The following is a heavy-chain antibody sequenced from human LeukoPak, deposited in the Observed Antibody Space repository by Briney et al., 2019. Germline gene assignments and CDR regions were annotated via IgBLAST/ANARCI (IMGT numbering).Heavy chain of an antibody. CDR3: ARSLGHYWNGEGY. D-gene: IGHD1-1*01. CDR1: GGSISSSDYF. Sequence: SETLSLTCTVSGGSISSSDYFWGWVRQPPGKGLEWIGTISYSGTTHDNPSLKSRVTISVDTSKNQFSLKLSSVTAADTAVYYCARSLGHYWNGEGYWGQGTLVTVSS. CDR2: ISYSGTT. V-gene: IGHV4-39*07. J-gene: IGHJ4*02.